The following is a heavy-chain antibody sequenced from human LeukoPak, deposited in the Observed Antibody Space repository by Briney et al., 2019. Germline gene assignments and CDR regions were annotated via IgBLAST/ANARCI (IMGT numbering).Heavy chain of an antibody. V-gene: IGHV3-7*01. D-gene: IGHD3-10*01. CDR2: IKEDGSEK. CDR1: GFTFSAYW. Sequence: PGGSLRLSCAASGFTFSAYWMTWVRQAPGKGLEWVANIKEDGSEKYYVDSVKGRFTISRDNAKKSVFLQMNSLRAEDTAVYYCARYGSGNYYYGTDVWGQGTTVTVSS. CDR3: ARYGSGNYYYGTDV. J-gene: IGHJ6*02.